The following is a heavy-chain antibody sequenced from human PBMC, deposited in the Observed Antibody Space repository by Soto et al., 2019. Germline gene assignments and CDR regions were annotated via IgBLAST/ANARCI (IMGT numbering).Heavy chain of an antibody. J-gene: IGHJ6*03. D-gene: IGHD3-3*01. CDR2: INAGNGNT. CDR1: GYTFTSYA. CDR3: ARDNDFGVASEDYHYMDV. V-gene: IGHV1-3*01. Sequence: GASVKVSCKASGYTFTSYAMHWVRQAPGQRLEWMGWINAGNGNTKYSQKFQGRVTITRDTSASTAYMELSSLRSEDTAVYYCARDNDFGVASEDYHYMDVWGKGTTVTVSS.